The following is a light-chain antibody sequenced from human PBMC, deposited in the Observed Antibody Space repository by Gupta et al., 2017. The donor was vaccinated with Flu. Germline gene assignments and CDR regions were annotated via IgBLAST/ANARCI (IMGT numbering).Light chain of an antibody. J-gene: IGLJ1*01. CDR3: QVWDSSSDHYV. CDR1: NIGRKT. Sequence: GQTARITCGGDNIGRKTVHWYQQKPGQAPVLVVYDDTARPSGIPERFSGSNSGNTATLTISRVEAGDEADYYCQVWDSSSDHYVFGNGTKVTVL. V-gene: IGLV3-21*02. CDR2: DDT.